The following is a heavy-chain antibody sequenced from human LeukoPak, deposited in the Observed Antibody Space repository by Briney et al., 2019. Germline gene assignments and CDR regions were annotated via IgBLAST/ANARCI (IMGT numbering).Heavy chain of an antibody. J-gene: IGHJ4*02. CDR1: GGTFSSYA. CDR2: IIPIFGTA. CDR3: ARDPGRTGYFDY. Sequence: GASVKVSCKASGGTFSSYAISWVRQAPGQGLEWMGGIIPIFGTANYAQTFQGRVTITADESTSTAYMELSSLRAEDTAVYYCARDPGRTGYFDYWGQGTLVTVSS. D-gene: IGHD1-1*01. V-gene: IGHV1-69*01.